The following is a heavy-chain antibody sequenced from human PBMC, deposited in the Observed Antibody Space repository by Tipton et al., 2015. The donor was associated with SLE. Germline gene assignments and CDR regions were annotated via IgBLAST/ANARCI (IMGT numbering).Heavy chain of an antibody. CDR2: IYYSGST. CDR3: ARQGDGGRANDY. Sequence: TLSLTCAVSGGSISSGNWWGWVRQPPGKGLEWIGSIYYSGSTYYNPSLKSRVTISVDTSKNQFSLKLSSVTAADTAVYYCARQGDGGRANDYWGQGTLVTVSS. CDR1: GGSISSGNW. D-gene: IGHD3-16*01. V-gene: IGHV4-39*01. J-gene: IGHJ4*02.